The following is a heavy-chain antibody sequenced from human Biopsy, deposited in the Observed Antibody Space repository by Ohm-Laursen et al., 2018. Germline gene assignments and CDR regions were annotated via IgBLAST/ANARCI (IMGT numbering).Heavy chain of an antibody. CDR1: GGSISSYY. D-gene: IGHD3-3*01. J-gene: IGHJ4*02. V-gene: IGHV4-59*08. CDR2: LYYNGFT. Sequence: GTLSLTCTVSGGSISSYYWSWIRQPPGKGLEWIGFLYYNGFTNSNPSLKSRVTISVDPFRNQFSLKLSAVTAADTAVYYCARLSTLFGVADFTDDWGQGTLVTVSS. CDR3: ARLSTLFGVADFTDD.